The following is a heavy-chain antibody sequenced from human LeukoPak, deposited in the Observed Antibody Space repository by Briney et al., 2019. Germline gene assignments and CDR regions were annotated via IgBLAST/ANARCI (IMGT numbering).Heavy chain of an antibody. CDR1: GFTFSNYA. CDR2: ISGSGDSA. J-gene: IGHJ4*02. V-gene: IGHV3-23*01. Sequence: PGGSLRLSCAASGFTFSNYAMRWVRQAPGKGLEWVSGISGSGDSAYYADSVKGRFTISRDNSKNTLYLQVNTLRAEDTAVYYCAKSNRITMRVDSYFDYWGQGTLVTVSS. CDR3: AKSNRITMRVDSYFDY. D-gene: IGHD3-22*01.